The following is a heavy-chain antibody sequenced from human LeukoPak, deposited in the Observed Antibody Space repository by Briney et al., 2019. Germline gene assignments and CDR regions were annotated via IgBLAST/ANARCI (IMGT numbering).Heavy chain of an antibody. V-gene: IGHV1-18*01. Sequence: ASVKVSCKASGYTFTSYGISWVRQAPGQGLEWMGWISAYNGNTNYAQKLQGRVTMTTDTSTSTAYMELRSLRSDDTAVYYCARDGGVQRALPIAVAAQGDYFDYWGQGTLVTVSS. J-gene: IGHJ4*02. CDR3: ARDGGVQRALPIAVAAQGDYFDY. CDR2: ISAYNGNT. D-gene: IGHD6-19*01. CDR1: GYTFTSYG.